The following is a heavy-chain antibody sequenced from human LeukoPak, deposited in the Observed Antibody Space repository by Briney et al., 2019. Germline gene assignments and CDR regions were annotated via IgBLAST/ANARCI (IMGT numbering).Heavy chain of an antibody. V-gene: IGHV3-66*01. Sequence: GGSLRLSCAASGFTVSSNYMSWVRQAPGKGLEWVSVLYSGGDTYYADSMKGRFTISRDNSKNTLYLQMNSLRVEDTAVYYCARDGYYWHYWGQGTLVTVSS. J-gene: IGHJ4*02. CDR1: GFTVSSNY. D-gene: IGHD1-1*01. CDR2: LYSGGDT. CDR3: ARDGYYWHY.